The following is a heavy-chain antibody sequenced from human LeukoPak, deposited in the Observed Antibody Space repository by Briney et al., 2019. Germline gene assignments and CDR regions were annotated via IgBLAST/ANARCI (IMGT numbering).Heavy chain of an antibody. Sequence: GGSLRLSCAASGFTFSNYVMSCVRQAPGKGLEGVSAISVSADSTYYADSVKGRFTISRDNSKNTLYLQMNSLRAEDTAVYYCARRAGAYSHPYDYWGQGTLVTVSS. J-gene: IGHJ4*02. CDR2: ISVSADST. CDR3: ARRAGAYSHPYDY. D-gene: IGHD4/OR15-4a*01. CDR1: GFTFSNYV. V-gene: IGHV3-23*01.